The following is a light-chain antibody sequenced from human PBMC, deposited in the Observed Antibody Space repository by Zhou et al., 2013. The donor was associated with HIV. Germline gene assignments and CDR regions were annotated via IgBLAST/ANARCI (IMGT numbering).Light chain of an antibody. J-gene: IGKJ1*01. V-gene: IGKV1-17*01. Sequence: DIRMTQSPSSLSASVGDTVTIYCRASQAIRNDLGWFQQKPGLAPKRLIYGASNLQSGVSSRFSGSGSGTDFNLTISGLWSEDFATYYCLQHNSYPQTFGQGTKVEIK. CDR2: GAS. CDR3: LQHNSYPQT. CDR1: QAIRND.